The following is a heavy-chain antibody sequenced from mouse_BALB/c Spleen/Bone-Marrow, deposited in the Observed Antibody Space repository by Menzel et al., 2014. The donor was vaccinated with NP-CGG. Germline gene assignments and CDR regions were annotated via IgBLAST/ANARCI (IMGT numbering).Heavy chain of an antibody. Sequence: VQLQQSGAELVKPGASVKLSCTASGFNIKDTYMHWVKQRSEQGLEWIGRIDPANGNTKYDPKFQGKATITADTSSNTAYLQLSSLTSEDTAVYYCASYYRYDRRFAYWGQGTLVTVSA. J-gene: IGHJ3*01. V-gene: IGHV14-3*02. CDR3: ASYYRYDRRFAY. CDR2: IDPANGNT. CDR1: GFNIKDTY. D-gene: IGHD2-14*01.